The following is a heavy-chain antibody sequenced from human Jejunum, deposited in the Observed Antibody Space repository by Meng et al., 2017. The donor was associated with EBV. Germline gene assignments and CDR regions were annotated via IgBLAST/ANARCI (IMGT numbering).Heavy chain of an antibody. Sequence: QVQLVKSGSELKKPGASVRLSGKASGYTFTDDAIIWVRQAPGQGLEWMGWINTANGNPTYAQAFTGRFVFSLDTSVNTAFLQISDLKAEDSALYYCARYSGSYSLANWGQGTLVTVSS. CDR3: ARYSGSYSLAN. CDR2: INTANGNP. CDR1: GYTFTDDA. D-gene: IGHD3-10*01. J-gene: IGHJ4*02. V-gene: IGHV7-4-1*02.